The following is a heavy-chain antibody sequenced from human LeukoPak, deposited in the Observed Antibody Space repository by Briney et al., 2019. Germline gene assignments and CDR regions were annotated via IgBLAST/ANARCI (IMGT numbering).Heavy chain of an antibody. CDR3: AIPFTSYYDFWSGYSPFIDY. CDR2: ISSSSSYI. CDR1: GFTFSSYS. Sequence: GGSLRLSCAASGFTFSSYSMNWVRQAPGKGLEWVSSISSSSSYIYYADSVKGRFTISRDNAKNSLYLQMNSLRAEDTAVYYCAIPFTSYYDFWSGYSPFIDYWGQGTLVTVSS. D-gene: IGHD3-3*01. J-gene: IGHJ4*02. V-gene: IGHV3-21*01.